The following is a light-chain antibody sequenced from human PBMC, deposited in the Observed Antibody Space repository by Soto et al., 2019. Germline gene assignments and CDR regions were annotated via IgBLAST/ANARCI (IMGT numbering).Light chain of an antibody. J-gene: IGKJ4*01. Sequence: EIVLTQSPGTLSLSPGXRXXLXCXASQSVSXSYLAWYQQKPGQAPRLLIYGASSRATGIPDRFSGSGSGTDFTLTISRLEPEDFAVYXCQXYGSSPTFGGGTKVEIK. CDR1: QSVSXSY. CDR2: GAS. V-gene: IGKV3-20*01. CDR3: QXYGSSPT.